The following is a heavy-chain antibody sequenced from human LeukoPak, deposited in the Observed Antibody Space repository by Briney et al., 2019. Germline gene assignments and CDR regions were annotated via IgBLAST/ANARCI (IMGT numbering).Heavy chain of an antibody. J-gene: IGHJ4*02. D-gene: IGHD4-11*01. V-gene: IGHV1-69*13. CDR2: IIPIFGTA. CDR3: ARDRELDYSNYVCDY. Sequence: SVKVSCKASGGTFSSYAISWVRQAPGQGLEWMGRIIPIFGTANYAQKFQGRVTITADESTSAAYMELSSLRSEDTAVYYCARDRELDYSNYVCDYWGQGTLVTVSS. CDR1: GGTFSSYA.